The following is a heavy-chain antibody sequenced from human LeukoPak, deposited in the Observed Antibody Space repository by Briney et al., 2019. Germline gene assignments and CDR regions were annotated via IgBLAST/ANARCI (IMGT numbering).Heavy chain of an antibody. V-gene: IGHV3-30*18. J-gene: IGHJ3*02. D-gene: IGHD3-22*01. Sequence: GGSLRLSCAASGFTFSNYAMHWVRQAPGKGLEWVTVISYDGSNKYYADSVKGRFTISRDNSKNTLYLQMNSLRAEDTAVYYCAKYPGGSSGYPDAFDIWGQGTMVTVSS. CDR1: GFTFSNYA. CDR3: AKYPGGSSGYPDAFDI. CDR2: ISYDGSNK.